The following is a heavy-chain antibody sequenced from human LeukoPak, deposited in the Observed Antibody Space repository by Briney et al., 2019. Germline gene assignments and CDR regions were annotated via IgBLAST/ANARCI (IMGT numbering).Heavy chain of an antibody. Sequence: SETLSLTCAVYGGSFSGYHWSWIRQPPGKGLEWIGEINHSGSTNYNPSLKSRVTISVDTSKNQFSLKLSSVTAADTAVYYCASLRPGIAAAGGDYWGQGTLVTVSS. CDR1: GGSFSGYH. J-gene: IGHJ4*02. CDR2: INHSGST. D-gene: IGHD6-13*01. CDR3: ASLRPGIAAAGGDY. V-gene: IGHV4-34*01.